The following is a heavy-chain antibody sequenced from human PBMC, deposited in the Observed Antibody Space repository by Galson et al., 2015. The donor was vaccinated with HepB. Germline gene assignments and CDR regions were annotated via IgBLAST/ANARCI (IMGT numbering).Heavy chain of an antibody. CDR2: INHSGST. Sequence: ETLSLTCAVYGGSFSGYYWSWIRQPPGKGLEWIGEINHSGSTNYNPSLKSRVTISVDTSKNQFSLKLSSVTAADTAVYYCARGVGLIGGFLDYWGQGTLVTVSS. J-gene: IGHJ4*02. V-gene: IGHV4-34*01. D-gene: IGHD2/OR15-2a*01. CDR3: ARGVGLIGGFLDY. CDR1: GGSFSGYY.